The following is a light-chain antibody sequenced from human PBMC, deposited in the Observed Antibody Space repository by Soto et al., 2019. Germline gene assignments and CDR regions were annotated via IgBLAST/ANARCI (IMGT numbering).Light chain of an antibody. V-gene: IGKV1-39*01. CDR3: HQSYT. J-gene: IGKJ4*01. CDR2: AAS. CDR1: QRISSY. Sequence: DIQMTQSPSSLSASVGDRVIITCRASQRISSYLNWYQQKPGKAPKLLIYAASNLQSGVPSRFSGSASGTDFTLTISSLQPEDYATYYCHQSYTFGGGTKVEI.